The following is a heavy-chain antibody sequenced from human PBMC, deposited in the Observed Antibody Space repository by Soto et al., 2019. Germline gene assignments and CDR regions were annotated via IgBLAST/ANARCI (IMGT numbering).Heavy chain of an antibody. Sequence: PSETLSLTCTVSGGSISSGGYYWSWIRQPPGKGLEWIGYIYYSGSTYYNPSLKSRVTISVDTSKNQFSLKLSSVTAADTAVYYCARDRRQFLEWFGTRYYGMDVWGQGTTVTVSS. CDR1: GGSISSGGYY. V-gene: IGHV4-30-4*01. D-gene: IGHD3-3*01. CDR3: ARDRRQFLEWFGTRYYGMDV. CDR2: IYYSGST. J-gene: IGHJ6*02.